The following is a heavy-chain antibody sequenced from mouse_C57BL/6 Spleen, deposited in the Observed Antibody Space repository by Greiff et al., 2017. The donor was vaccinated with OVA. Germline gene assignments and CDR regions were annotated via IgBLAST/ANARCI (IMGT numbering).Heavy chain of an antibody. D-gene: IGHD2-2*01. CDR2: IDPSDSET. Sequence: VQLQQPGAELVRPGSSVKLSCKASGYTFTSYWMHWVKQRPIQGLEWIGNIDPSDSETHYNQKFKDKATLTVDKSSSTAYMQLSSLTSEDSAVYYCARSPLVSPRVWYFDVWGTGTTVTVSS. CDR3: ARSPLVSPRVWYFDV. CDR1: GYTFTSYW. V-gene: IGHV1-52*01. J-gene: IGHJ1*03.